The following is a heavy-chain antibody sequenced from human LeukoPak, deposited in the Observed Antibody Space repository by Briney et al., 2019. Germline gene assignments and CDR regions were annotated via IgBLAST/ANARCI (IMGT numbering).Heavy chain of an antibody. Sequence: ASVKVSCKASGYTFTSYYMHWVRQAPGQGLEWMGIINPSGGSTSYAQKFQGRVTMTRDMSTSTVYMELSSLRSEDTAVYYCARGRGGSYRSDAFDIWGQGTMVTVSS. V-gene: IGHV1-46*01. CDR2: INPSGGST. CDR3: ARGRGGSYRSDAFDI. D-gene: IGHD1-26*01. CDR1: GYTFTSYY. J-gene: IGHJ3*02.